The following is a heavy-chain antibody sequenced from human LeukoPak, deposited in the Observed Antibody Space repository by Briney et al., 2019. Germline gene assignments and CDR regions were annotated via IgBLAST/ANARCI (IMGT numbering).Heavy chain of an antibody. D-gene: IGHD4-17*01. CDR3: ARAGLMTTVTN. V-gene: IGHV3-7*01. CDR2: MNQDGSEK. CDR1: GFTFRNNW. J-gene: IGHJ4*02. Sequence: PGGSLRLSCVVSGFTFRNNWMSWVRQAAGKGLEWVANMNQDGSEKDYVDSLKGRFTISRDNAKNSLYPQMSSLRAEDTAVYYCARAGLMTTVTNWGQGTLVTASS.